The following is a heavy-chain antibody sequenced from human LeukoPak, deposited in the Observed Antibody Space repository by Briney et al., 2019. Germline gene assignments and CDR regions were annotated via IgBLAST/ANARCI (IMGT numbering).Heavy chain of an antibody. V-gene: IGHV3-7*01. CDR3: ARERDGRFFDY. CDR2: INQDGSEK. D-gene: IGHD5-24*01. Sequence: GGSLKLSCAVSVLTFRSYWMSWVRQAPGKGLEWVANINQDGSEKYFLDSVRGRFTISRDNAKNSLALQMNTLRAEDTAVYYCARERDGRFFDYWGQGTLVTVSS. CDR1: VLTFRSYW. J-gene: IGHJ4*02.